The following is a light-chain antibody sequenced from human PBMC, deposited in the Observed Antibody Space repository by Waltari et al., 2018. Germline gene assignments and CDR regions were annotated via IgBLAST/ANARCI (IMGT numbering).Light chain of an antibody. CDR3: SSYTKDTRI. CDR2: DVN. Sequence: QSALTQPASVSGSPGQSITISCTGASGVIGSYYYFSCYQQHPGNAPKLVIFDVNNRPSGVSNRFSASVSGNTASLTISGLQAEDEADYYCSSYTKDTRIFGGGTKLTVL. V-gene: IGLV2-14*03. CDR1: SGVIGSYYY. J-gene: IGLJ2*01.